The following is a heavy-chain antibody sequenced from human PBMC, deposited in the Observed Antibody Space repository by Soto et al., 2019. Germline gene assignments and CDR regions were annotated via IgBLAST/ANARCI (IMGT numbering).Heavy chain of an antibody. CDR1: GTSISSYY. V-gene: IGHV4-59*01. J-gene: IGHJ4*02. D-gene: IGHD6-13*01. CDR2: IHYSGTT. CDR3: AAGEASSRNLAPYYLDF. Sequence: LSLTCTVSGTSISSYYWSWIRQPPGKGLEWIANIHYSGTTSFFPSYNPSLRSRVTISEDTSKNQFSLKLLSVTTADTAVYFCAAGEASSRNLAPYYLDFWGQGTLVTVSS.